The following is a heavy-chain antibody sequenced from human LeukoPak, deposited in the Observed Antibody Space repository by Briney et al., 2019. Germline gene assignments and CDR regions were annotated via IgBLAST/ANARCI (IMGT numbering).Heavy chain of an antibody. CDR2: IYYSGST. D-gene: IGHD3-22*01. Sequence: SETLSLTCTVSGGSISSYYWSWLRQPPGKGLEWIGYIYYSGSTNYNPSLKGRVTISVDTSKNQFSLKLSSVTAADTAVYYCARVYYDSSGYYPFDYWGQGTLVTVSS. CDR1: GGSISSYY. J-gene: IGHJ4*02. CDR3: ARVYYDSSGYYPFDY. V-gene: IGHV4-59*01.